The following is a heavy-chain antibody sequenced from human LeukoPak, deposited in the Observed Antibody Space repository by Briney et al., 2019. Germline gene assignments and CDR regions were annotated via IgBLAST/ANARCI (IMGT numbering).Heavy chain of an antibody. Sequence: GGSLRLSCAASGFSVSTSFMSWVRQAPGKGLEWVSVIYNDGTTYYADSVKGRFTIYRDNPENTLYLQMNTLRAEDTAVYYCATNCGGDCCDYYYGMDVWGQGTTVTVSS. V-gene: IGHV3-53*01. J-gene: IGHJ6*02. CDR3: ATNCGGDCCDYYYGMDV. CDR1: GFSVSTSF. D-gene: IGHD2-21*02. CDR2: IYNDGTT.